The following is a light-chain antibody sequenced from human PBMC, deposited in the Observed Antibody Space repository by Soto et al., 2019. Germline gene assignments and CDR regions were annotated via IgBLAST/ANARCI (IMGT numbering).Light chain of an antibody. J-gene: IGKJ5*01. Sequence: DIVLTQSPGTLSLSPGERATLSCRASQSVSSSYLAWSQQKPGQAPRLLIYGASSSATGIPDRFSGSGSGTGVTLTISRLEPEDFAVDYCQQYGSSPLVTVGQGTRLEIK. CDR1: QSVSSSY. CDR3: QQYGSSPLVT. CDR2: GAS. V-gene: IGKV3-20*01.